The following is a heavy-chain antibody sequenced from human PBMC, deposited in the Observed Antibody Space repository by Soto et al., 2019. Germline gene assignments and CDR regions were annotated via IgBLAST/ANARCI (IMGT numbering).Heavy chain of an antibody. V-gene: IGHV3-30*03. CDR1: GFAFTNYG. D-gene: IGHD2-2*01. J-gene: IGHJ4*02. CDR2: VSNDGSKK. CDR3: ARDVAMPTGLGLGY. Sequence: QVQVVESGGGVVQPGRSLRLSCAASGFAFTNYGMHWVRQAPGKGREWVAFVSNDGSKKYYADSVKGRFTISRDNSENIVYLQMTSLRPDDTAVFYCARDVAMPTGLGLGYWGQGTLVTVSS.